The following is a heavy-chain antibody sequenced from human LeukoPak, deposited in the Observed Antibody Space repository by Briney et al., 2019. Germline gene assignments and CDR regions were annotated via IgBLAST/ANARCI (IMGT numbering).Heavy chain of an antibody. Sequence: PSETPSLTCTVSGGSISSSSYYWGWIRQPPGKGLEWIGSIYYSGSTYYNPSLKSRVTISVDTSKNQFSLKLSSVTAADTAVYYCARFSSSSSYFDYWGQGTLVTVSS. CDR3: ARFSSSSSYFDY. V-gene: IGHV4-39*01. J-gene: IGHJ4*02. CDR1: GGSISSSSYY. D-gene: IGHD6-13*01. CDR2: IYYSGST.